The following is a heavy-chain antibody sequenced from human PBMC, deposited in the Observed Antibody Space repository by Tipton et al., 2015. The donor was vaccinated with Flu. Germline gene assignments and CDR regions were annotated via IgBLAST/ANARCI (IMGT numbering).Heavy chain of an antibody. CDR1: GDSIDRRNF. CDR2: VHETGSG. CDR3: ARRDYSNYVSEPRNWFDP. D-gene: IGHD3-16*01. Sequence: TLSLTCSVSGDSIDRRNFWGWIRQTPGKGLEWIGNVHETGSGYYNPSLRSRVTIAVDRPKNEFSLRLISVTAADTAVYHCARRDYSNYVSEPRNWFDPWGQGALVTVSS. J-gene: IGHJ5*02. V-gene: IGHV4-38-2*01.